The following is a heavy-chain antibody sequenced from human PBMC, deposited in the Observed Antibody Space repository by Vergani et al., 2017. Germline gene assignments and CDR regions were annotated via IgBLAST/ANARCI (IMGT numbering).Heavy chain of an antibody. CDR2: IIPIFGTA. D-gene: IGHD2-15*01. J-gene: IGHJ3*02. CDR3: ARDESPGYCSGGSCSPFDI. CDR1: GGTFSSYA. Sequence: QVQLVQSGAEVKKPGSSVKVSCKASGGTFSSYAISWVRQAPGQGLEWMGGIIPIFGTANYAQKFQGRVTITADESTSTAYMELSSLRSEDTAVYSCARDESPGYCSGGSCSPFDIWGQGTMVTVSS. V-gene: IGHV1-69*01.